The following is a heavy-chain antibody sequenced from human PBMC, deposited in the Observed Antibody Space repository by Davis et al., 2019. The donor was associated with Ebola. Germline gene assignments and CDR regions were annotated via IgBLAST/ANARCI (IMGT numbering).Heavy chain of an antibody. Sequence: AASVTVSCKASGYTFTTYDIHWVRQATGQGLEWMGWMNPNSENTGYAQKFQGRVTMTRSTSISTAYMELSSLRSEDTAVYYCARGGYFDWLTRWHYYGMDVWGQGTTVTVSS. CDR1: GYTFTTYD. J-gene: IGHJ6*02. V-gene: IGHV1-8*01. CDR2: MNPNSENT. CDR3: ARGGYFDWLTRWHYYGMDV. D-gene: IGHD3-9*01.